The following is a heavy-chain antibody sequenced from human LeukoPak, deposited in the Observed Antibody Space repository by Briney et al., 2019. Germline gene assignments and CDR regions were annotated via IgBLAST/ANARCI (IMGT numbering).Heavy chain of an antibody. D-gene: IGHD3-10*01. CDR1: GFTFSGSA. Sequence: GGSLKLSCAASGFTFSGSAMHWVRQASGKGLEWVGRIRSKANSYATAYAASVKGRFTISRDDSKNTAYLQMNSLKTEDTAVYYCTRARTMVRGVIDYWDQGTLVTVSS. V-gene: IGHV3-73*01. CDR2: IRSKANSYAT. CDR3: TRARTMVRGVIDY. J-gene: IGHJ4*02.